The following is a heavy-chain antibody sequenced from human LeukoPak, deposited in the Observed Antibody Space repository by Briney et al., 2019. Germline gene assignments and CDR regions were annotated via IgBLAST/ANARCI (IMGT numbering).Heavy chain of an antibody. J-gene: IGHJ4*02. CDR1: GYTFTSYA. Sequence: VASVKVSCKASGYTFTSYAMNWVRQAPGQGLEWMGWINTNTENPAYAQGFTGRFVFSLDISVSTAYLRISSLKAEDTAVYYCARMGYCTRATCGGAFDFWGQGTLVTVSS. V-gene: IGHV7-4-1*02. CDR3: ARMGYCTRATCGGAFDF. D-gene: IGHD2-8*01. CDR2: INTNTENP.